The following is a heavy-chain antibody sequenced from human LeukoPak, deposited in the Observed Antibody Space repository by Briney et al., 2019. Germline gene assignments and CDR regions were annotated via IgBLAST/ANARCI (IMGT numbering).Heavy chain of an antibody. CDR3: ARAYYDFWSGYEASYGMDV. CDR1: GFTFSSYW. D-gene: IGHD3-3*01. CDR2: INSDGSST. V-gene: IGHV3-74*01. Sequence: PGGSLRLSCAASGFTFSSYWMHWVRQAPGKGLVWVSRINSDGSSTSYADSVKGRFTISSDNAKNTLYLQMNSLRAEDTAVYYCARAYYDFWSGYEASYGMDVWGQGTTVTVSS. J-gene: IGHJ6*02.